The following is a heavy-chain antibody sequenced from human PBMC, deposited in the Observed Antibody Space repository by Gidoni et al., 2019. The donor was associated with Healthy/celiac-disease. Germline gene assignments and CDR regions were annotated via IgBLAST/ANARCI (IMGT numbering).Heavy chain of an antibody. CDR3: ARLYCSWTSMGTYYYYGMDV. Sequence: QVQLQESGPGLVKPSETLSLTCTVSGGSISSYYWSWIRQPPGKGLEWIGSIYYSGSTNYNPSLNRPVTISVDTSKNQFSLKLSSVTAADTAVYYCARLYCSWTSMGTYYYYGMDVWGQGTTVTVSS. V-gene: IGHV4-59*01. CDR1: GGSISSYY. J-gene: IGHJ6*02. D-gene: IGHD3-10*01. CDR2: IYYSGST.